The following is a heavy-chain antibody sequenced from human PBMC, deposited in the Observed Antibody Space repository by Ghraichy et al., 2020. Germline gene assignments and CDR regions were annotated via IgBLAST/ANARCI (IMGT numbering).Heavy chain of an antibody. CDR3: ARGGLWAKFFDI. CDR1: GFTFTSYS. J-gene: IGHJ3*02. Sequence: GGSLRLSCAASGFTFTSYSMHWVRQAPGKGLEWVSYISSSSSTKYYAESVKGRFTISRDNAKNSLYLQMNSLRDEDTAVYYCARGGLWAKFFDIWGQRTMYTVSS. CDR2: ISSSSSTK. V-gene: IGHV3-48*02. D-gene: IGHD3-16*01.